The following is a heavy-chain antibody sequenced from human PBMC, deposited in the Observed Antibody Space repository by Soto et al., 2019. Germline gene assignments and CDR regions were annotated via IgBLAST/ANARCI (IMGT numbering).Heavy chain of an antibody. J-gene: IGHJ6*03. Sequence: GGSLRLSCAASGFTFSSYSMNWVRQAPGKGLEWVSYISSSSSTIYYADSVKGRFTISRDNAKNSLYLQMNSLRAEDTAVYYCARDRHNDYSNHYYYYYYMDVWGKGTTVTVSS. V-gene: IGHV3-48*01. D-gene: IGHD4-4*01. CDR2: ISSSSSTI. CDR3: ARDRHNDYSNHYYYYYYMDV. CDR1: GFTFSSYS.